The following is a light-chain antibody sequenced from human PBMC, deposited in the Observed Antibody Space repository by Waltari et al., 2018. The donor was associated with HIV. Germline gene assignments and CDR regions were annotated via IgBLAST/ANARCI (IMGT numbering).Light chain of an antibody. CDR1: QSVLYSSNNKNY. J-gene: IGKJ4*01. CDR3: QQYYSTPVT. Sequence: DIVMTQSPDSLAVSLGERATINCKSSQSVLYSSNNKNYLAWYQQKPGQPPRLLIYWASTRESGVPDRFSGNGSGTDFTLTISSLQAEDVAVYYCQQYYSTPVTFGGGTKVEIK. CDR2: WAS. V-gene: IGKV4-1*01.